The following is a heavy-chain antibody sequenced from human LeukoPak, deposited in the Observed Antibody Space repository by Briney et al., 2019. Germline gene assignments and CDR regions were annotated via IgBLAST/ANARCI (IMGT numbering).Heavy chain of an antibody. Sequence: SETLSLTCTVSGGSISSYHWSWIRQPPGKGLEWIGYIYNSGSTNYSPSLKSRVTISIDTSKNQISLKLSSVTAADTAVYYCARGRISSSYWGQGTLVTVSS. J-gene: IGHJ4*02. V-gene: IGHV4-59*01. D-gene: IGHD6-13*01. CDR3: ARGRISSSY. CDR1: GGSISSYH. CDR2: IYNSGST.